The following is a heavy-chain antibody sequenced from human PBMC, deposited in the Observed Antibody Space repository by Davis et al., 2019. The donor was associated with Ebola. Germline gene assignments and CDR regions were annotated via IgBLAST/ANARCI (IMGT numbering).Heavy chain of an antibody. CDR2: IDPSDSYT. J-gene: IGHJ2*01. D-gene: IGHD2-15*01. CDR3: ARLSYCSGGNCYWYLDL. Sequence: GGSLRLSCKGSGYSFTSHWISWVRQMPGKGLEWMGRIDPSDSYTNYNPSFQGHVTISGDKSTSTAYLQWSSLKASDTAMYYCARLSYCSGGNCYWYLDLWGRGTPVTVSS. CDR1: GYSFTSHW. V-gene: IGHV5-10-1*01.